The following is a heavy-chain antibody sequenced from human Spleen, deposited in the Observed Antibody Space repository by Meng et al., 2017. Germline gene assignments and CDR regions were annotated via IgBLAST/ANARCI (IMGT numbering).Heavy chain of an antibody. CDR2: INAVFGTT. D-gene: IGHD3-10*01. CDR3: ARGGGSGSYYLELDY. CDR1: GSIFSNYV. Sequence: SVKVSCKAPGSIFSNYVVGWVRQAPGQGLEWMGGINAVFGTTNYAQKFQGRVTITTDESTSTAYMELSSLRSEDTAVYYCARGGGSGSYYLELDYWGQGTLVTVSS. J-gene: IGHJ4*02. V-gene: IGHV1-69*05.